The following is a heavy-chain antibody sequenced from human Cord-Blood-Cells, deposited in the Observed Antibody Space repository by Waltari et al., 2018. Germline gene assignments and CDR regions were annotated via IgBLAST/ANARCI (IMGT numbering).Heavy chain of an antibody. CDR2: IYYSGST. CDR1: GGSISSSSYY. D-gene: IGHD3-3*01. CDR3: ARQGQDYDFWSGYRFDY. V-gene: IGHV4-39*01. Sequence: QLQLQESGPGLVKPSETLSLTCTVSGGSISSSSYYWGWICQPPGKGLEWIGSIYYSGSTYYNPSLKSRVTISVDTSKNQFSLKLSSVTAADTAVYYCARQGQDYDFWSGYRFDYWGQGTLVTVSS. J-gene: IGHJ4*02.